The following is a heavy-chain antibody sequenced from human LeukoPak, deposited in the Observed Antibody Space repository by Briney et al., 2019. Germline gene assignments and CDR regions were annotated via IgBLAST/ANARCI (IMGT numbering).Heavy chain of an antibody. J-gene: IGHJ4*02. CDR3: ARATVSGWSFDY. Sequence: ASVKVSCKASGGTFSSYAISWVRQAPGQGLEWVGRIIPIFGTANYAQKFQGRVTITTDESTSTAHMELSSLGSEDTAVYYCARATVSGWSFDYWGQGTLVTVSS. D-gene: IGHD6-19*01. V-gene: IGHV1-69*05. CDR1: GGTFSSYA. CDR2: IIPIFGTA.